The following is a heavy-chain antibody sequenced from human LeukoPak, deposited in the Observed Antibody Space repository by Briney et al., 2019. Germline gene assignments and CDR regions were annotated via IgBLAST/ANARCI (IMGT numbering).Heavy chain of an antibody. V-gene: IGHV3-23*01. Sequence: GGSLRLSCAASGFTFSSYAMSWVRQAPGEGLEWVSAISGSGGSTYYADSVKGRFTISRDNSKNTLYLQMNSLRAEDTAVYYCAKDSDYGDYEKGYWGQGTLVTVSS. D-gene: IGHD4-17*01. CDR1: GFTFSSYA. CDR2: ISGSGGST. CDR3: AKDSDYGDYEKGY. J-gene: IGHJ4*02.